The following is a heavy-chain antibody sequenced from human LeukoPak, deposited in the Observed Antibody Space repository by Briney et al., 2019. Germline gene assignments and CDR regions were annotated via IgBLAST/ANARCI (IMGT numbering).Heavy chain of an antibody. J-gene: IGHJ4*02. V-gene: IGHV3-7*03. Sequence: PGGSLRLSCAASGFSFRDFWMNWIRQAPGKGLEWVANTNQDGSQKYYVDSVRGRFTFSRDNAEKLSYLQINSLRVEDTAIYYCAAWGSGNYWGQGTLVTVSS. D-gene: IGHD7-27*01. CDR2: TNQDGSQK. CDR1: GFSFRDFW. CDR3: AAWGSGNY.